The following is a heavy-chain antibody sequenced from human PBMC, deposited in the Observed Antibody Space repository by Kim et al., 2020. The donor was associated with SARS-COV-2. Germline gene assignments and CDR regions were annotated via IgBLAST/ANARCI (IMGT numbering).Heavy chain of an antibody. V-gene: IGHV1-3*01. Sequence: ASVKVSCKTSGHFFTRDSIHWVRQAPGQGLEWMGGIDCGNGNTIYSQKFQGRVTFTTDTSASTAYMELSFLRSEDSAVYDCLGGFYFDDWGQGTLVTVSS. J-gene: IGHJ4*02. CDR1: GHFFTRDS. CDR3: LGGFYFDD. D-gene: IGHD3-16*01. CDR2: IDCGNGNT.